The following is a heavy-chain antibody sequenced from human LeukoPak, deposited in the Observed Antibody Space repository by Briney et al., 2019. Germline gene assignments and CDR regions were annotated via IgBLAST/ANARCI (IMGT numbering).Heavy chain of an antibody. CDR2: INPNSGGT. CDR1: GYTFTGYY. J-gene: IGHJ3*02. CDR3: AREYGSGAVAFDI. V-gene: IGHV1-2*04. D-gene: IGHD6-19*01. Sequence: ASVKVSCKASGYTFTGYYMHWVRQAPGQGLEWMGWINPNSGGTNYAQKFQGWVTMTRDTSISTAYMELSRLRSDDTAVYYCAREYGSGAVAFDIWGQGTMVTVSS.